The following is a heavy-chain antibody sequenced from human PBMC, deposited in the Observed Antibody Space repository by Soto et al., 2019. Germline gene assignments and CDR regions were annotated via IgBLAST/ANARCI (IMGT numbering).Heavy chain of an antibody. J-gene: IGHJ4*02. CDR2: IYDGTGSA. D-gene: IGHD2-15*01. Sequence: LSLTCTVSGASISEYYYNWIRQPPGKGLEWIGYIYDGTGSASYNPSLVSRVTLSVDTSKNQLSLRLTSMTAADTAVYYCARGGVAAPPHFDNWGQGTLVTVSS. V-gene: IGHV4-59*01. CDR1: GASISEYY. CDR3: ARGGVAAPPHFDN.